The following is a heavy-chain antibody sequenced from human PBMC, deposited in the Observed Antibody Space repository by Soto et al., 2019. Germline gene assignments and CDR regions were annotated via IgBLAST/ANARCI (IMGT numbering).Heavy chain of an antibody. Sequence: EASVKVSCKASGGTFSSYAISWVRQAPGQGLEWMGWMNPNSGNTGYAQKFQGRVTMTRNTSISTAYMELSSLRSEDTAVYYCARGLSSSYANAFDIWGQGTMVTVSS. J-gene: IGHJ3*02. V-gene: IGHV1-8*02. CDR1: GGTFSSYA. CDR2: MNPNSGNT. CDR3: ARGLSSSYANAFDI. D-gene: IGHD6-19*01.